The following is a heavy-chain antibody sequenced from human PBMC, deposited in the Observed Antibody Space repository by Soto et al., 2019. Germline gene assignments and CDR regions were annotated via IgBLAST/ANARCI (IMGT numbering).Heavy chain of an antibody. CDR1: GFTFSSYA. D-gene: IGHD2-15*01. CDR2: ISGSGVST. J-gene: IGHJ4*02. Sequence: EVQLLESGGGLVQPGGSLRLSCAASGFTFSSYAMSWVRQAPGKGLEWVSAISGSGVSTYYTDSVKGRFTISRDNSKSTLYLQMNSLRAGDTAVYYCARIGGSSCYLPYDYWGQGTLVTVSS. CDR3: ARIGGSSCYLPYDY. V-gene: IGHV3-23*01.